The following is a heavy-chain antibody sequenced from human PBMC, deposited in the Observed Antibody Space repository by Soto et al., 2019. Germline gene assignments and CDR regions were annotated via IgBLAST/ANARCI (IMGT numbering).Heavy chain of an antibody. J-gene: IGHJ6*02. V-gene: IGHV4-39*01. D-gene: IGHD3-10*01. CDR1: GGSISSSSYY. CDR2: IYYSGST. CDR3: EGGSGSLYGMDV. Sequence: PSETLSLTCTVSGGSISSSSYYWGWIRQPPGTGLEWIGSIYYSGSTYYNPSLQSRVTISVDTSKNQFSLKLSSVTAADTAVYYCEGGSGSLYGMDVWGQGTTVTVSS.